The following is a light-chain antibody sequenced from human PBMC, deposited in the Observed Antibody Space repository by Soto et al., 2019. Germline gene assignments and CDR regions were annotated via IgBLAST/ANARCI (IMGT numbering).Light chain of an antibody. V-gene: IGKV3-20*01. CDR3: QQYGSSGT. J-gene: IGKJ1*01. Sequence: EIVLTQPPGTLSLSPGERATLSCRASQSVSSYYLAWYQQKPGQAPRLLIYGASNRATGIPDRFSGSGSGTDFTLTISRLEPEDFAVYYCQQYGSSGTFGQGTKVDIK. CDR1: QSVSSYY. CDR2: GAS.